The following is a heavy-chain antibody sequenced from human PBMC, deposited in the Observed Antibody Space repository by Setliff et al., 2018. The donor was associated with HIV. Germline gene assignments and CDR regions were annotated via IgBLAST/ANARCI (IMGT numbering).Heavy chain of an antibody. V-gene: IGHV4-34*01. D-gene: IGHD1-26*01. CDR2: ITHRGIT. J-gene: IGHJ5*02. CDR3: ARSTVGAGASFP. Sequence: KTSETLSLTCAVYGGSFSGYYWSWIRQPPGKGLEWIGEITHRGITDYNPSLKSRVTISLDTSKNQFSLKLSSVTAADTAIYYCARSTVGAGASFPWGRGILVTVSS. CDR1: GGSFSGYY.